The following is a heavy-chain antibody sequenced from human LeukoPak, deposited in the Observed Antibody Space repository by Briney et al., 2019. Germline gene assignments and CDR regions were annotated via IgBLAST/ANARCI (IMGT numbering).Heavy chain of an antibody. J-gene: IGHJ4*02. V-gene: IGHV4-31*03. Sequence: PSETLSLTCTNLGGSISSGDHYWSWTRQHPGKGLEWIGYIYYSGSTHYNPSLKSRVSMSVDTSKNQFSLKLSSVTAADTAVYYCARLGRGIAVAGVFDYWGQGTLVTVSS. CDR1: GGSISSGDHY. CDR2: IYYSGST. D-gene: IGHD6-19*01. CDR3: ARLGRGIAVAGVFDY.